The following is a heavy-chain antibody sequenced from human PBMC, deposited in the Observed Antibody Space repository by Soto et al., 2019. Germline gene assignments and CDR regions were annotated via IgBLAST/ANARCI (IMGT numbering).Heavy chain of an antibody. CDR3: ARGSALRFLEWFLDYYYYGMDV. CDR2: INHSGST. CDR1: GGSFRGYY. J-gene: IGHJ6*02. Sequence: PSETLSLTCAVYGGSFRGYYWSWIRQPPGKGLEWMGEINHSGSTNYNPSLKSRVTISVDTSKNQFSLKLSSVTAADTAVYYCARGSALRFLEWFLDYYYYGMDVWGQGTTVT. D-gene: IGHD3-3*01. V-gene: IGHV4-34*01.